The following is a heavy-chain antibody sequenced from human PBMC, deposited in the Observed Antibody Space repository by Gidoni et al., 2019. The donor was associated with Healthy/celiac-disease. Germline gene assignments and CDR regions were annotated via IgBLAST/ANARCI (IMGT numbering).Heavy chain of an antibody. D-gene: IGHD6-13*01. J-gene: IGHJ4*02. Sequence: EVQLVESGGGLVQPGRSLRLSCTGSGFTFCDYAMSWFRQAPGKGLEWVGFIRSKPDGGTTEYAASVKGRFTISRDDSKSIAYLQMNSLKTEDTAVYYCTRGLKAAAGVYVYWGQGTLVTVSS. CDR1: GFTFCDYA. V-gene: IGHV3-49*03. CDR2: IRSKPDGGTT. CDR3: TRGLKAAAGVYVY.